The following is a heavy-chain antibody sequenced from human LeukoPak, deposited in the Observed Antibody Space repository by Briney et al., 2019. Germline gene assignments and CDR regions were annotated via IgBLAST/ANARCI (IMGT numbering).Heavy chain of an antibody. D-gene: IGHD3-22*01. CDR2: ISSSSSYI. CDR1: GFTFSSYS. J-gene: IGHJ4*02. CDR3: ARDNLPGSSGYYFSFDY. V-gene: IGHV3-21*01. Sequence: GGSLRLSCAASGFTFSSYSMNWVRQAPGKGLEWVSSISSSSSYIYYADSVKGRFTISRDNAKNSLYLQMNSLRAEDTAVYYCARDNLPGSSGYYFSFDYWGQGTLVTVSS.